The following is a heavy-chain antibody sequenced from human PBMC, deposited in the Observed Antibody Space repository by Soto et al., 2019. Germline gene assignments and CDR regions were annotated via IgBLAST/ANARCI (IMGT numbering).Heavy chain of an antibody. V-gene: IGHV4-34*09. CDR2: INHSGST. D-gene: IGHD3-16*01. CDR3: ARDRVMLTFGGASEEWGIDS. CDR1: GGSFSVYY. Sequence: TLSLTCAVYGGSFSVYYWSWIRQPPWKGLEWIGEINHSGSTNYNPSLKSRVAISVDTSKNQFSLKLNSVTAADTAVYYCARDRVMLTFGGASEEWGIDSWGPGTLVTVPQ. J-gene: IGHJ4*02.